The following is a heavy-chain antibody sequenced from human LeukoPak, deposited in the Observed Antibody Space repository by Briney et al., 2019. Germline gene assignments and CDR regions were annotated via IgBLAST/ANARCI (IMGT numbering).Heavy chain of an antibody. J-gene: IGHJ6*02. CDR1: GYSFMNYG. Sequence: ASVKVSCKASGYSFMNYGISWVRQAPGQGLDYMGWISPYNGGTNYAQISQGRVTMTTDTSTSTAHMELRSLRSDDTAVYYCARTKGMDVWGQGTTVTVSS. CDR3: ARTKGMDV. V-gene: IGHV1-18*01. CDR2: ISPYNGGT.